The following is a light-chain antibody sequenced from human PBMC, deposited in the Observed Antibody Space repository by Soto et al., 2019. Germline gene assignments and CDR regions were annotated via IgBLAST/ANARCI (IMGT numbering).Light chain of an antibody. J-gene: IGKJ5*01. CDR2: GAS. CDR1: QSVSNF. CDR3: QQYNNWPLT. V-gene: IGKV3-15*01. Sequence: DIVLTQSPATLSLSPGERATLSCMASQSVSNFLAWYQQEPGQAPRLLIYGASTRATGIPARFSGSGSGTEFTLTISSLQSEDFAVYYCQQYNNWPLTFGQGTRLEIK.